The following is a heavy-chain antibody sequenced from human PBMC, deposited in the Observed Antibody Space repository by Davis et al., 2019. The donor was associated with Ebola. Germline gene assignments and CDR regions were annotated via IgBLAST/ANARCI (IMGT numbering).Heavy chain of an antibody. D-gene: IGHD3/OR15-3a*01. J-gene: IGHJ4*02. Sequence: PSETLSLTCAVYGGSFSDYYWSWIRQPPGKGLEWIGEINRRGRAYYNPSLKSRVTISVDTSKNQFSLELSSVTAADTAVYYCASPHQIRGRNYFDCWGQGILVTVSS. CDR2: INRRGRA. CDR1: GGSFSDYY. V-gene: IGHV4-34*01. CDR3: ASPHQIRGRNYFDC.